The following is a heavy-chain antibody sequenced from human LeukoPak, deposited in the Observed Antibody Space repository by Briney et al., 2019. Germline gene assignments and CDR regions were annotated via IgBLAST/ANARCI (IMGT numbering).Heavy chain of an antibody. CDR1: GGSFSGYY. Sequence: SETLSLTCAVYGGSFSGYYWSWIRQPPGKGLEWIGEINHSGSTNYNPSLKSRVTISVDTSKNQFSLKLSSVTAADTAVYYCAREIVGAPTPGAYWGQGILVTVSS. J-gene: IGHJ4*02. CDR2: INHSGST. D-gene: IGHD1-26*01. CDR3: AREIVGAPTPGAY. V-gene: IGHV4-34*01.